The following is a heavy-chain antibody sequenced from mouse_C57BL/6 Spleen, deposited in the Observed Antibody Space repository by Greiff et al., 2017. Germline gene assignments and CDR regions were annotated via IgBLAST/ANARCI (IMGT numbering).Heavy chain of an antibody. CDR1: GYTFTGYW. D-gene: IGHD2-5*01. CDR3: ARRGVYYSNAVWYFDV. CDR2: ILPGSGST. Sequence: SGAELMKPGASVKLSCKATGYTFTGYWIEWVKQRPGHGLEWIGEILPGSGSTNYNEKFKGKATFTADTSSNTAYMQLSSLTTEDSAIYYCARRGVYYSNAVWYFDVWGTGTTVTVSS. J-gene: IGHJ1*03. V-gene: IGHV1-9*01.